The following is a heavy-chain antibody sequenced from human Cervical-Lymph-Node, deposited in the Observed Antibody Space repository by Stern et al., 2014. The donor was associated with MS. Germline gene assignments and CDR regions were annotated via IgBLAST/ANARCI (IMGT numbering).Heavy chain of an antibody. CDR2: INPSTGRT. Sequence: DQLVESGAEVKKPGASVKISCETSAYTFTSSYFHWGRQAPGQGLEWMGIINPSTGRTTYAPKFQGRVTMTSDTSTITVYMGLSSLRSEDTAVYYCATAPFSLYADDWGQGTLVIVSS. CDR3: ATAPFSLYADD. V-gene: IGHV1-46*01. J-gene: IGHJ4*02. D-gene: IGHD2-8*01. CDR1: AYTFTSSY.